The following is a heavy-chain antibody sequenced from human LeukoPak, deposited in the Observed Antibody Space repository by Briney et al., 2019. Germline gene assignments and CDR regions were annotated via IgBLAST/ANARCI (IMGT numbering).Heavy chain of an antibody. J-gene: IGHJ4*02. CDR2: ISGNSDDI. CDR3: TSGH. V-gene: IGHV3-21*01. CDR1: GFTFGSYT. Sequence: GGSLRLSCAASGFTFGSYTLNWVRQPPGGGLEWVSSISGNSDDIHYAHSVKGRFTISRDNAKNPLYLQMSSLRAEDTAVYYCTSGHWGQGTLVIVSS.